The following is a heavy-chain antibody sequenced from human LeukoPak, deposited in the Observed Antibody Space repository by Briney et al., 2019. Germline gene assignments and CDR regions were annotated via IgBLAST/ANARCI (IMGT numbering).Heavy chain of an antibody. J-gene: IGHJ4*02. CDR2: IYWNDDK. CDR1: GFSLSTSGVG. Sequence: SGPTLVNPTQTLTLTCTFSGFSLSTSGVGVGWIRQPPGKALEWLALIYWNDDKRYSPSLKSRLTITKDTSKNQVVLTMTNMDPVDTATYYCAHHTLWFGELHSYYFDYWGQGTLVTVSS. D-gene: IGHD3-10*01. CDR3: AHHTLWFGELHSYYFDY. V-gene: IGHV2-5*01.